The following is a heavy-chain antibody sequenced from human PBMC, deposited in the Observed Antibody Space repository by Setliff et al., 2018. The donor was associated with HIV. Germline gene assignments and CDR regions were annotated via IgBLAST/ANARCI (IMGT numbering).Heavy chain of an antibody. J-gene: IGHJ6*03. V-gene: IGHV4-31*02. CDR3: ARGYPVSYYYYMDV. D-gene: IGHD3-16*02. CDR1: GGSISSGGYY. Sequence: SETLSLTCTVSGGSISSGGYYWSWIRQQPGKGLEWIGYIYYSGSTYYNPSLKSRVTISVDTSKNQFSLKLSSVTAADTAVYYCARGYPVSYYYYMDVWGKGTTVTVAS. CDR2: IYYSGST.